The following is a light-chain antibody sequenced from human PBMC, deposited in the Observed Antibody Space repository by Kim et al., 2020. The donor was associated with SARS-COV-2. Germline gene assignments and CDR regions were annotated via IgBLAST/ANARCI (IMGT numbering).Light chain of an antibody. V-gene: IGLV1-51*01. CDR3: GTWDSSLSAVV. CDR1: SSKIGNNY. J-gene: IGLJ2*01. Sequence: GQKVTISCSGSSSKIGNNYVSWYQQLPGTAPKLLIYDNNKRPSVIPDRFSGSKSGTSATLGITGLQTGDEADYYCGTWDSSLSAVVFGGGTQLTVL. CDR2: DNN.